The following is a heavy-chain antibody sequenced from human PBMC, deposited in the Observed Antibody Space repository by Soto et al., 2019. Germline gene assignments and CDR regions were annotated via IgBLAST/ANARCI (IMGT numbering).Heavy chain of an antibody. CDR3: AHSQTGYSGYDYYYYYYMDV. CDR1: GFSLSTSGVG. CDR2: IYWDDDK. D-gene: IGHD5-12*01. V-gene: IGHV2-5*02. J-gene: IGHJ6*03. Sequence: SGPTLVKPTQTLTLTCTFSGFSLSTSGVGVGWIRQPPGKALEWLALIYWDDDKRYSPSLKSRLTITKDNSKNQVVLTMTNMDPVDTATYYCAHSQTGYSGYDYYYYYYMDVWGKGATVTVSS.